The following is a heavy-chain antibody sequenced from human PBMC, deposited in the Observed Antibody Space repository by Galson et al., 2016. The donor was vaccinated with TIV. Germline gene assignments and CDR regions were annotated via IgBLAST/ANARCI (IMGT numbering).Heavy chain of an antibody. CDR1: GDTFNTYT. CDR3: ATARCGSSFRGIDY. V-gene: IGHV1-69*02. CDR2: IIPINGIR. D-gene: IGHD1-26*01. J-gene: IGHJ4*02. Sequence: SVKVSCKASGDTFNTYTITWVRQAPGQGLEWMGRIIPINGIRDYAQKFQGRVTFTADKSTSTAYMEVNNQRSEDTAVYYCATARCGSSFRGIDYWGQGTLLTVSS.